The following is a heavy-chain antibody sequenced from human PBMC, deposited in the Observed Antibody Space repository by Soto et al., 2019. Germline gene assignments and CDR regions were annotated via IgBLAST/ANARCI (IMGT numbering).Heavy chain of an antibody. CDR1: GYTFTSYG. Sequence: QVQLVQSGAEVKKPEASVKVSCKASGYTFTSYGISWVRQAPGQGLEWMGWISAYNGNTNYAQKLQGRVTMTTDTSTSTAYMELRSLRSDDTAVYYCERERTAVTTLTYYFDYWGQGTLVTVSS. CDR2: ISAYNGNT. D-gene: IGHD4-17*01. J-gene: IGHJ4*02. V-gene: IGHV1-18*01. CDR3: ERERTAVTTLTYYFDY.